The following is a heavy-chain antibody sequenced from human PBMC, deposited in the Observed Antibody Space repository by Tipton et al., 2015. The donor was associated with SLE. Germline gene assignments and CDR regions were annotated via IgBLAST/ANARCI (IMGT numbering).Heavy chain of an antibody. CDR2: IYHSGST. Sequence: TLSLTCAVSGYSISSGYYWGWIRQPPGKGLEWIGSIYHSGSTYYNPSLKSRITISVDTPKNQFSLKLSSVTAADTAVYYRARDGFDYWGQGTLVTVSS. V-gene: IGHV4-38-2*02. CDR1: GYSISSGYY. CDR3: ARDGFDY. J-gene: IGHJ4*02.